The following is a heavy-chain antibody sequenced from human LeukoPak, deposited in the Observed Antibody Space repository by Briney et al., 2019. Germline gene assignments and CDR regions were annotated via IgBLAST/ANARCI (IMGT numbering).Heavy chain of an antibody. J-gene: IGHJ5*02. Sequence: SETLSLTCTASGGSISSYYWSWIRQPAGKGLEWIGRIYTSGSTNYNPSLKSRVTMSVDTSKNQFSLKLSSVTAADTAVYYCARESPTYYYDSSGYYNPWGQGTLVTVSS. V-gene: IGHV4-4*07. CDR2: IYTSGST. CDR3: ARESPTYYYDSSGYYNP. D-gene: IGHD3-22*01. CDR1: GGSISSYY.